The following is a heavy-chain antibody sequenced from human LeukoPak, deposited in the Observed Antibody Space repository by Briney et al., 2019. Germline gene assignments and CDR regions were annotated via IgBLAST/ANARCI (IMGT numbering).Heavy chain of an antibody. J-gene: IGHJ1*01. Sequence: ASVKVSCKASGYTFTSYDINWVRQATGQGLEWMGWINPNSGNTGYAQKFQGRVTMTRNTSISTAYMELSSLRSEDTAVYYCAGGREPKNKYFQHWGQGTLVTVSS. V-gene: IGHV1-8*01. CDR3: AGGREPKNKYFQH. D-gene: IGHD2/OR15-2a*01. CDR1: GYTFTSYD. CDR2: INPNSGNT.